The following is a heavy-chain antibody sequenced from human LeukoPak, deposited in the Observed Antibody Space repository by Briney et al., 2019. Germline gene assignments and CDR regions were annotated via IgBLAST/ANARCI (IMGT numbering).Heavy chain of an antibody. CDR2: ISGSGGST. CDR3: AKPSRYSSSWYSYYFDY. CDR1: GFTFSSYA. J-gene: IGHJ4*02. V-gene: IGHV3-23*01. Sequence: GGSLRLSCAASGFTFSSYAMSWVRQAPGKGLEWVSAISGSGGSTYYADSVKGRFTISRDNSKNTLYLQMNSLRAEDTAVYYCAKPSRYSSSWYSYYFDYWGQGTLVTVSS. D-gene: IGHD6-13*01.